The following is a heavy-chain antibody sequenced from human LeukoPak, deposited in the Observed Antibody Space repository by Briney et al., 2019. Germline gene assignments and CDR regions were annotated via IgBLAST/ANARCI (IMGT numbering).Heavy chain of an antibody. CDR1: TYTFTRYG. J-gene: IGHJ4*02. CDR3: AISGRGNYYYFDL. Sequence: ASLKLSCTASTYTFTRYGISWVRQAPGQGLEWMGWISGYNGNTNYAQKFLGRVSMTADKATSTAYMELRSLTSDDTAMYYCAISGRGNYYYFDLWGQGTLVTVSS. D-gene: IGHD1-7*01. CDR2: ISGYNGNT. V-gene: IGHV1-18*01.